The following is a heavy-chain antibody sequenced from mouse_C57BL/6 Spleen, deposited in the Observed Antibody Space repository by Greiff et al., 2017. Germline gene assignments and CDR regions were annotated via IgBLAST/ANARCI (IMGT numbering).Heavy chain of an antibody. D-gene: IGHD3-2*01. CDR2: IDTNSGGT. CDR3: ARENEDIDY. J-gene: IGHJ2*01. CDR1: GYTFTSYW. V-gene: IGHV1-72*01. Sequence: QVQLQQPGAELVKPGASVKLSCKASGYTFTSYWMHWVTQRPGRGLEWIGRIDTNSGGTKYNEKFKSKATLTVDKPSSTAYMHVSSLTSEDSAVYYCARENEDIDYWGQGTTLTVSS.